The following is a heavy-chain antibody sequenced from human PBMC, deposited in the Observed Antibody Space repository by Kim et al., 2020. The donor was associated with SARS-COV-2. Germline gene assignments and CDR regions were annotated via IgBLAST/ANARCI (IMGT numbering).Heavy chain of an antibody. J-gene: IGHJ6*02. D-gene: IGHD3-9*01. Sequence: ASVKVSCKASGYTFTSYAMNWVRQAPGQGLEWMGWINTNTGNPTYAQGFTGRFVFSLDTSVSTAYLQISSLKAEDTAVYYCARVARYFDWLQYGMDVWGQGTTVTVSS. CDR2: INTNTGNP. V-gene: IGHV7-4-1*02. CDR3: ARVARYFDWLQYGMDV. CDR1: GYTFTSYA.